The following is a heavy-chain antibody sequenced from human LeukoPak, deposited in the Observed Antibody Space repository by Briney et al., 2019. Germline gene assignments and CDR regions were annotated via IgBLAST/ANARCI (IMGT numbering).Heavy chain of an antibody. V-gene: IGHV1-2*06. CDR2: INPNSGGT. CDR1: GYTFTGYY. J-gene: IGHJ4*02. Sequence: ASVKVSCKXSGYTFTGYYMHWVRQAPGQGLEWMGRINPNSGGTNYAQKFQGRVTMTRDTSISTAYMELSSLRSEDTAVYYCARGQYYFDYWGQGTLVTVSS. CDR3: ARGQYYFDY.